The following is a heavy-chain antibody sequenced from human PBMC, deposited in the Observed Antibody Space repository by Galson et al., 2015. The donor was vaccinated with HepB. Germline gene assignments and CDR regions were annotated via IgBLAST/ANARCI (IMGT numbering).Heavy chain of an antibody. D-gene: IGHD1-26*01. J-gene: IGHJ6*02. CDR1: GYTFFTNY. CDR2: INPSGGPT. V-gene: IGHV1-46*01. Sequence: SVKASCKASGYTFFTNYIHWVRQAPGQGLEWIGIINPSGGPTSYAQQFQGRVTMTRDTSTSTVFMELSSLRSEDTAVYYCARGIVGATYYYYGMDVWGQGTTVTVSS. CDR3: ARGIVGATYYYYGMDV.